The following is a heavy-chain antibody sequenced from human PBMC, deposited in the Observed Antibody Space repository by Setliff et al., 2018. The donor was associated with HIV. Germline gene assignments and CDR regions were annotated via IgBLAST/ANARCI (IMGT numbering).Heavy chain of an antibody. D-gene: IGHD3-16*01. CDR3: VHSLLGAPMVDY. CDR1: GGSIRSHY. Sequence: SETLSLTCTVSGGSIRSHYWSWIRQAPGKGLEWIGNIYYSGSTYYNPSLKSRVAMLIDTSKNQFSLRLNSVTAADTAMYYCVHSLLGAPMVDYWGQGTLVTVSS. V-gene: IGHV4-59*04. J-gene: IGHJ4*02. CDR2: IYYSGST.